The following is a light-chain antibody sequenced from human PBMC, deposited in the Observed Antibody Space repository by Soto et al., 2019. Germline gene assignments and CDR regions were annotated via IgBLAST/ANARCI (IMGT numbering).Light chain of an antibody. CDR3: QQYNSYPIT. Sequence: EIVLTPSPATLSLSPGERATLSCRASQSVSSYLAWYQQKPGQAPRLLIYDASNRATGIPARFSGSGSGTDFTLTISSLEPEDFATYYCQQYNSYPITFGQGTRLEIK. J-gene: IGKJ5*01. CDR1: QSVSSY. CDR2: DAS. V-gene: IGKV3-11*01.